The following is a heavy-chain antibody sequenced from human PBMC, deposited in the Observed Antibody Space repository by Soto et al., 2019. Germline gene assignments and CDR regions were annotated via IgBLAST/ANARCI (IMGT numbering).Heavy chain of an antibody. CDR2: IYYSGST. CDR1: GGSISSYY. V-gene: IGHV4-59*08. D-gene: IGHD1-26*01. J-gene: IGHJ3*02. CDR3: ARRWGGVFDM. Sequence: QVQLQESGPGLVEPSETLSLTCSVSGGSISSYYWSWIRQPPGKGLEWIGYIYYSGSTNYNPSRKSRATISVDTSKNHFSLQLSSVTAADTAVYSCARRWGGVFDMWGQGTMVAVSS.